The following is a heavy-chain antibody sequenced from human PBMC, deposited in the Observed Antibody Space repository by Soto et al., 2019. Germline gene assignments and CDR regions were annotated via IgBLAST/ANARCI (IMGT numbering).Heavy chain of an antibody. J-gene: IGHJ4*02. V-gene: IGHV1-8*01. D-gene: IGHD4-17*01. CDR2: INPNSGNT. CDR3: ARSNGDYGDY. CDR1: GYIFTNYD. Sequence: GASVKVSCKASGYIFTNYDINWVRQATGQGLEYLGWINPNSGNTGYVQKFKGRVTMTRNTSINTAYMELNSLRSEDTAVYYCARSNGDYGDYWSQGTLVTVSS.